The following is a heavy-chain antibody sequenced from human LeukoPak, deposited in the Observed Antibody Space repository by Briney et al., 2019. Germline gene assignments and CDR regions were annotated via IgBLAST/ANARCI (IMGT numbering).Heavy chain of an antibody. J-gene: IGHJ4*02. V-gene: IGHV3-48*03. Sequence: TGGSLRLSCAASGFTFSSYEMNWVRQAPGKGLEWVSYISSSGNTIYYADSVKGRFTISRDNSKNTLYLQMNSLRAEDTAVYYCAKGQRIWALDYWGQGTLVTVSS. CDR2: ISSSGNTI. CDR3: AKGQRIWALDY. D-gene: IGHD7-27*01. CDR1: GFTFSSYE.